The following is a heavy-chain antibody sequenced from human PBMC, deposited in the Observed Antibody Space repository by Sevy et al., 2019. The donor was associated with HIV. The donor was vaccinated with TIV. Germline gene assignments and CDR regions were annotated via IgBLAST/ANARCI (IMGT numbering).Heavy chain of an antibody. CDR1: GFNIREHC. V-gene: IGHV3-11*01. CDR2: FRYSGLT. J-gene: IGHJ5*02. CDR3: ARDASNPHWFDP. D-gene: IGHD4-4*01. Sequence: GGSLRLSCAASGFNIREHCMSWMRQAPGKGLEWVAYFRYSGLTYADAVTGRFAISRDNDNSFLYLQMTSLRVDDTAVYFCARDASNPHWFDPWGQGTLVTVSS.